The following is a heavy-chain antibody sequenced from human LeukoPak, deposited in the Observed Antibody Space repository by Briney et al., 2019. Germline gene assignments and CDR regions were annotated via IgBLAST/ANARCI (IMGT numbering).Heavy chain of an antibody. V-gene: IGHV3-33*01. D-gene: IGHD6-13*01. Sequence: GRSLRLSCTASGFTFSSYGMHWVRQAPGKGLEWVAVIWYDGSNKYYADSVKGRFTISRDNSKNTLYLQMNSLRAEDTAVYYCARDSSSWYGFDYWGQGTLVTVSS. J-gene: IGHJ4*02. CDR1: GFTFSSYG. CDR3: ARDSSSWYGFDY. CDR2: IWYDGSNK.